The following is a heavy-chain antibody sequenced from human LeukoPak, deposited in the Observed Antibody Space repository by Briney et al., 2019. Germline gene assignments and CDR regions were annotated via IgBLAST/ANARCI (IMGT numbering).Heavy chain of an antibody. J-gene: IGHJ3*02. CDR3: ARESPFGEYAFDI. CDR1: GGSISSGGYS. Sequence: KTSETLSLTCAVSGGSISSGGYSWSWIRQPPGKGLEWIGYIYHSGSTYYNPSLKSRVTISVDRSKNQFSLKLSSVTAADTAVYYCARESPFGEYAFDIWGRGTMVTVSS. CDR2: IYHSGST. V-gene: IGHV4-30-2*01. D-gene: IGHD3-10*01.